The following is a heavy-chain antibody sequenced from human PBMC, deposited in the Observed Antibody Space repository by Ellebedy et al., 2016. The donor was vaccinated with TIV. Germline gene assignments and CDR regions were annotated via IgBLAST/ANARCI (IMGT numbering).Heavy chain of an antibody. D-gene: IGHD2-2*01. Sequence: AASVKVSCKASGYTFTSYDINWVRQAPGQGLEWMGWISAYNGNTNYAQKLQGRVTMTTDTSTSTAYMELRSLRSDDTAVYYCARGNDVVPAAHSDYWGQGTLVTVSS. CDR1: GYTFTSYD. V-gene: IGHV1-18*01. CDR2: ISAYNGNT. CDR3: ARGNDVVPAAHSDY. J-gene: IGHJ4*02.